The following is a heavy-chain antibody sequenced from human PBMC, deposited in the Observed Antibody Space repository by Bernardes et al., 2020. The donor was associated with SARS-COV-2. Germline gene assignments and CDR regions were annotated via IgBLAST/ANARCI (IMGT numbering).Heavy chain of an antibody. Sequence: GGSLRLSCAASGFIFGASVMHWVRQASGKGLEWVSRIRSKGSSYATEYAASVKGKFTISSNDSKNTPNLQMNSLKSEDTAVYYCTRHTADYWGQGTPVTVSS. CDR2: IRSKGSSYAT. V-gene: IGHV3-73*01. CDR1: GFIFGASV. J-gene: IGHJ4*02. CDR3: TRHTADY.